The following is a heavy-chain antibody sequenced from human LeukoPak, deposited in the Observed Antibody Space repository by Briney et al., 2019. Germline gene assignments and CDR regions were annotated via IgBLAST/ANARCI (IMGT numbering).Heavy chain of an antibody. CDR2: ISGSGGST. CDR3: TTVRKYYYDSSGSPYYFDY. Sequence: GGSLRLSCAASGFTFSSYAMGWVRQAPGKGLEWVSAISGSGGSTYYADSVKGRFTISRDNSKNTLYLQMNSLRAEDTAVYYCTTVRKYYYDSSGSPYYFDYWGQGTLVTVSS. V-gene: IGHV3-23*01. J-gene: IGHJ4*02. CDR1: GFTFSSYA. D-gene: IGHD3-22*01.